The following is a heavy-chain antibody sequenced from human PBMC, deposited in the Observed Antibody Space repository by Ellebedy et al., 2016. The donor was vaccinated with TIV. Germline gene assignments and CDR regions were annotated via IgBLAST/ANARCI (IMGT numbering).Heavy chain of an antibody. V-gene: IGHV3-23*01. J-gene: IGHJ6*02. CDR1: GFTFSGYA. CDR2: ITSGHTT. D-gene: IGHD4-17*01. CDR3: AKDKVFGDSKWEIDV. Sequence: PGGSLRLSCAASGFTFSGYAISWVRQAPGKGLEWVSGITSGHTTYSAASVKGRFTISRDNSRSTLYLQMNSLRAEDTAVYYCAKDKVFGDSKWEIDVWGQGTTVTVSS.